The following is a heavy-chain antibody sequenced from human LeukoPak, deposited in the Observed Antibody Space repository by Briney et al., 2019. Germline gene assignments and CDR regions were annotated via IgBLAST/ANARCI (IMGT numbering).Heavy chain of an antibody. J-gene: IGHJ4*02. Sequence: GGSLRLSCAASGFTFSSYAMSWVRQAPGKGLEWVSAISGSGGNTYYADSVKGRFTISRDNSKNTLYLQMNSLRAEDTAVYYCAKDLATYCGGDCYSSDYWGQGTLVTVSS. CDR1: GFTFSSYA. V-gene: IGHV3-23*01. D-gene: IGHD2-21*02. CDR3: AKDLATYCGGDCYSSDY. CDR2: ISGSGGNT.